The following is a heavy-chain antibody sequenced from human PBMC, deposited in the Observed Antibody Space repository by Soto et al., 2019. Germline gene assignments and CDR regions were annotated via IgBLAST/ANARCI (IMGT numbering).Heavy chain of an antibody. CDR1: GGSISSYY. J-gene: IGHJ4*02. CDR2: IYYSGST. V-gene: IGHV4-59*01. CDR3: ARGNYGDYVLDY. D-gene: IGHD4-17*01. Sequence: SETLSLTCTVSGGSISSYYWSWIRQPPGKGLEWIGYIYYSGSTNYNPSLKSRVTISVDTSKNQFSLKLSSVTAADTAVYCCARGNYGDYVLDYWGQGTLVTVSS.